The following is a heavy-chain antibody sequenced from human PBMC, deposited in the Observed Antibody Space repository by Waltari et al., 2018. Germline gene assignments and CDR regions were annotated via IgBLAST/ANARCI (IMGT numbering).Heavy chain of an antibody. CDR2: INPSGATK. Sequence: EVLLVESGGDLVQPGGSLRLSCAASGLKFNLYSFSWVRQAPGKGLEGLSYINPSGATKYYTASVQGRFTISRDNVKNSLFLQMNFLRGGDTAIYYCARGPFYPGGFDSWGQGTKVTVSS. D-gene: IGHD2-15*01. V-gene: IGHV3-48*01. CDR1: GLKFNLYS. CDR3: ARGPFYPGGFDS. J-gene: IGHJ3*02.